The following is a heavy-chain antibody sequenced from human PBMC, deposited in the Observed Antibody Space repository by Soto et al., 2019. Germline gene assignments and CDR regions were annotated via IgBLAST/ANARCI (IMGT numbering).Heavy chain of an antibody. D-gene: IGHD3-22*01. Sequence: QVQLQESGPGLVKPSQTLSLTCTVSGGSISSGGYYWSWIRQHPGKGLEWIGYIYYSGSTYYNPSLNSRVTKSVDTSKNQFSLKLSSVTAADTAVYYCAREIDSSGSYFDYWGQGTLVTVSS. J-gene: IGHJ4*02. CDR2: IYYSGST. CDR3: AREIDSSGSYFDY. V-gene: IGHV4-31*03. CDR1: GGSISSGGYY.